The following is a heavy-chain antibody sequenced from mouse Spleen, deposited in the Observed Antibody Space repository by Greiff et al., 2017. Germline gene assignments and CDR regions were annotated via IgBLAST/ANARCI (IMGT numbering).Heavy chain of an antibody. CDR2: ISSGGGNT. Sequence: EVKLVESGGGLVKPGGSLKLSCAASGFTFSSYTMSWVRQTPAKRLEWVATISSGGGNTYYPDSVKGRFTISRDNARNTLYLQMSSLRSEDTAMYYCARHTLDYWGQGTTLTVSS. D-gene: IGHD5-1-1*01. CDR1: GFTFSSYT. CDR3: ARHTLDY. J-gene: IGHJ2*01. V-gene: IGHV5-9*04.